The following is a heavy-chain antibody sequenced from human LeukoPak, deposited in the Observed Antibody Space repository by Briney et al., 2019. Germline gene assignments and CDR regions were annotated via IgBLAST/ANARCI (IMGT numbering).Heavy chain of an antibody. J-gene: IGHJ5*02. D-gene: IGHD3-22*01. CDR1: GYTFTGYY. CDR2: IIPIFGTA. CDR3: ARVGEDYYDSSGYYPAGWFDP. V-gene: IGHV1-69*05. Sequence: SVKVSCKASGYTFTGYYMHWVRQAPGQGLEWMGGIIPIFGTANYAQKFQGRVTITTDESTSTAYMELSSLRSEDTAVYYCARVGEDYYDSSGYYPAGWFDPWGQGTLVTVSS.